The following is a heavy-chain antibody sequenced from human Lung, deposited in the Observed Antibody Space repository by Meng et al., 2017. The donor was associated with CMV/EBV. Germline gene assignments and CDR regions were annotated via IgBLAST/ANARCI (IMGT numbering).Heavy chain of an antibody. V-gene: IGHV4-31*02. D-gene: IGHD4-17*01. Sequence: GSVKLSHTLSPTILVSAGSINSGCFYWSWIRPHPGKGLEWIGDIYYCGSTYYNPSLRSRVAISIDTSKNQFSLKLTSVTAADTAVYFCARTNYGDYNWFDPWGQGTLVTVSS. CDR3: ARTNYGDYNWFDP. CDR1: AGSINSGCFY. CDR2: IYYCGST. J-gene: IGHJ5*02.